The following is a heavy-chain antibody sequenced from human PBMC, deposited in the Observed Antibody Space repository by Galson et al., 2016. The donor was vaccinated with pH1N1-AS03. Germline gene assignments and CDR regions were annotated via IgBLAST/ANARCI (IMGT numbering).Heavy chain of an antibody. V-gene: IGHV3-66*02. Sequence: SLRLSCAVSGFSVSSKYMNWVRQAPGKGLEWISVIFTGGTTYYADSVRGRFTISRDDSRNTLYLQMNSLRNEDTAVYYCARGITIFGLARPVLDSWGQGTRVTVSS. CDR1: GFSVSSKY. CDR2: IFTGGTT. CDR3: ARGITIFGLARPVLDS. J-gene: IGHJ4*02. D-gene: IGHD3-3*01.